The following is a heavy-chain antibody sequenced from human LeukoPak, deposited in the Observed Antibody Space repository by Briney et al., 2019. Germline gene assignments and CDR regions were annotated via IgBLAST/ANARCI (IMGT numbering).Heavy chain of an antibody. Sequence: GGSLRLSCAASGFTFSSYSMNWVRQAPGKGLEWVSYISSSSSTIYYADSVKGRFTISRDNVKNSLYLQMNSLRAEDTAVYYCASDSYGYREGFDYWGQGTLVTVSS. CDR2: ISSSSSTI. CDR1: GFTFSSYS. V-gene: IGHV3-48*01. J-gene: IGHJ4*02. CDR3: ASDSYGYREGFDY. D-gene: IGHD5-18*01.